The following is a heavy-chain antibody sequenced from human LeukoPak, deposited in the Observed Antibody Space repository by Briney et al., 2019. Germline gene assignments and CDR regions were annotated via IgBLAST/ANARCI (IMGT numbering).Heavy chain of an antibody. D-gene: IGHD2-21*02. J-gene: IGHJ3*02. CDR3: AKGSSGIVVVTNAFDI. V-gene: IGHV3-33*06. CDR1: GFSFSSHG. CDR2: IWYDGSNK. Sequence: GRSLRLSCAASGFSFSSHGMHWVRQAPGKGPEWVAVIWYDGSNKHYADSVKGRFTISRDNSKNTLYLQMNSLRAEDTAVYYCAKGSSGIVVVTNAFDIWGQGTMVTVSS.